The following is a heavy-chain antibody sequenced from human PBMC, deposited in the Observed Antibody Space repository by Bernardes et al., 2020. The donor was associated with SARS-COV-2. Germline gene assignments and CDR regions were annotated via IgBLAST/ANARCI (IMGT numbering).Heavy chain of an antibody. CDR2: INHSGST. J-gene: IGHJ1*01. V-gene: IGHV4-34*01. Sequence: SETLSLTCAVNGGSFSCYYLSWIRQPPGKGLEWIGNINHSGSTNYNPSLKSRVTISVDTSKNQFSLKLSSVTAADTAVYFCARSEGRDFQYWGQGTLVNVSS. CDR3: ARSEGRDFQY. CDR1: GGSFSCYY. D-gene: IGHD3-10*01.